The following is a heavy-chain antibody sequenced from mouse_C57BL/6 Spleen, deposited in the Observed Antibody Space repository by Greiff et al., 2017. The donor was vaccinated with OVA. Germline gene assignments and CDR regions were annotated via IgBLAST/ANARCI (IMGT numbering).Heavy chain of an antibody. CDR1: GFTFSSYG. CDR3: ARQIAGTVWFAY. CDR2: ISSGGSYT. D-gene: IGHD4-1*01. Sequence: EVKLVESGGDLVKPGGSLKLSCAASGFTFSSYGMSWVRQTPDKRLEWVATISSGGSYTYYPDSVKGRFTISRDNAKNTLYLQMSSLKSEDTAMYYCARQIAGTVWFAYWGQGTLVTVSA. J-gene: IGHJ3*01. V-gene: IGHV5-6*01.